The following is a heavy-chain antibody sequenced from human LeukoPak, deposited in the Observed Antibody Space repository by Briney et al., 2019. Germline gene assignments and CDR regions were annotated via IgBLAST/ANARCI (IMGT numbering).Heavy chain of an antibody. CDR2: IYYSGST. D-gene: IGHD6-19*01. CDR3: ATSPGIAVAGSSFDY. J-gene: IGHJ4*02. CDR1: GGSISSSSYY. V-gene: IGHV4-39*01. Sequence: PSETLSLTCTVSGGSISSSSYYWGWIRQPPGEGLEWIGSIYYSGSTYYNPSLKSRVTISVDTSKNQFSLKLSSVTAADTAVYYCATSPGIAVAGSSFDYWGQGTLVTVSS.